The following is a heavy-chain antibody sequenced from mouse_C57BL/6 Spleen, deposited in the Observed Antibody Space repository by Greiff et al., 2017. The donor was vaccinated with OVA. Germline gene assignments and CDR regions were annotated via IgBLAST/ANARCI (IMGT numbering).Heavy chain of an antibody. Sequence: QVQLQQPGAELVMPGASVKLSCKASGYTFTSYWMHWVKQRPGQGLEWIGEIDPSDSYTNYNQKFKGKSTLTVDKSSSTAYMQLSSLTSEDSAVYYCARWRGWVTTSWYFGGWGTGTTVTVSS. V-gene: IGHV1-69*01. CDR2: IDPSDSYT. CDR3: ARWRGWVTTSWYFGG. CDR1: GYTFTSYW. D-gene: IGHD2-3*01. J-gene: IGHJ1*03.